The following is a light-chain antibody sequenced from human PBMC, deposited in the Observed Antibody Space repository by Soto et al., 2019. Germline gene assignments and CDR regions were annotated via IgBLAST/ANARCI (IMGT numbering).Light chain of an antibody. J-gene: IGLJ1*01. Sequence: QSVLTQPASVSGSPGQSITISCTGTSSDVGGYDYVSWYQLHPGKAPKLMVFEVSNRPSGVSYRFSGSKSGNTASLTISGLQAEDEAYYYCAAWDYSLSAYVFGTGTKVTVL. CDR3: AAWDYSLSAYV. CDR1: SSDVGGYDY. CDR2: EVS. V-gene: IGLV2-14*01.